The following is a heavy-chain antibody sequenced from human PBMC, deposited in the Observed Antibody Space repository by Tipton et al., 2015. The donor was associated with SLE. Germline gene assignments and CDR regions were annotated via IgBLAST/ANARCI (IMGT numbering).Heavy chain of an antibody. D-gene: IGHD6-19*01. V-gene: IGHV4-38-2*02. CDR1: DYSFRSDSY. Sequence: TLSLTCTVSDYSFRSDSYWGWIRQPPGKGLEWIGTIYHRGGTYYNPSLKSRVAISIDTSKNQFSLNLTSVTAADTAVYYCARPQAPTGWSRYFFDLWGQGTLVTVSS. J-gene: IGHJ4*02. CDR3: ARPQAPTGWSRYFFDL. CDR2: IYHRGGT.